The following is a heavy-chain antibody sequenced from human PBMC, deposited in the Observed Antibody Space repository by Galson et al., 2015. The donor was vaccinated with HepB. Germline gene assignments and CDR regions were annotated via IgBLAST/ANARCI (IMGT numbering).Heavy chain of an antibody. CDR3: ARGLWDYYGSGSFGYFDY. J-gene: IGHJ4*02. V-gene: IGHV3-33*08. CDR1: GFTFSSYG. CDR2: IWYDGSNK. Sequence: SLRLSCAASGFTFSSYGMHWVRQAPGKGLEWVAVIWYDGSNKYYADSVKGRFTISRDNSKNTLYLQMNSLRAGDTAVYYCARGLWDYYGSGSFGYFDYWGQGTLVTVSS. D-gene: IGHD3-10*01.